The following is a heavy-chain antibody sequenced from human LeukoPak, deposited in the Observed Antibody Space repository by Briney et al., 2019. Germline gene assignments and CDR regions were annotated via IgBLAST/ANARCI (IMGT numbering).Heavy chain of an antibody. CDR2: INHSGST. V-gene: IGHV4-34*01. CDR3: ARGQNGRYHKYYYDSSGYYRGGRFDY. D-gene: IGHD3-22*01. J-gene: IGHJ4*02. CDR1: GGSFSGYY. Sequence: SETLSLTCAVYGGSFSGYYWSWIRQPPGKGLEWIGEINHSGSTNYNQSLKSRVTISVDTSKNQFSLKLSSVTAADTAVYYCARGQNGRYHKYYYDSSGYYRGGRFDYWGQGTLVTVSS.